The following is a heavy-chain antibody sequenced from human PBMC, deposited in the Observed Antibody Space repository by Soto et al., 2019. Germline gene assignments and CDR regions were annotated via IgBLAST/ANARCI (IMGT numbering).Heavy chain of an antibody. CDR2: MNPNTGNS. CDR1: GYTFTSYD. J-gene: IGHJ4*02. D-gene: IGHD1-1*01. V-gene: IGHV1-8*01. Sequence: ASVKVSCKASGYTFTSYDIYWVRQATGQGLEWMGWMNPNTGNSGYAQKFQGRVTMTSDTSISTAHMELSSLRSEDTAVYYCARRAETNGWNGFGAEKYCFDFWGQGTLVTVSS. CDR3: ARRAETNGWNGFGAEKYCFDF.